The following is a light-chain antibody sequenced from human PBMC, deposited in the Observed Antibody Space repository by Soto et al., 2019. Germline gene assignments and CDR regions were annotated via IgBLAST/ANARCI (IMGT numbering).Light chain of an antibody. J-gene: IGKJ3*01. V-gene: IGKV1-39*01. CDR3: QQNNFY. CDR1: QNISRY. CDR2: AAS. Sequence: IQMTKSQSSLSASVGDRVSITCRASQNISRYLNWYQQKPGKAPKVLIYAASSLQSGVPSRFSGSGSGTDFTLTISSLQPEDFATYYCQQNNFYFGRGSKVAI.